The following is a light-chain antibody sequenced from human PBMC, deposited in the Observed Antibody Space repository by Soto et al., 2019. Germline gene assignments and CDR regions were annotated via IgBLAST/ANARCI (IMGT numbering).Light chain of an antibody. V-gene: IGKV3-20*01. CDR3: QQYGGSPIT. CDR1: QIISNNY. J-gene: IGKJ5*01. Sequence: EIVLTQSPGTLSLSPGERATLSCRASQIISNNYLAWYQQKPGRAPRLLIYDASSRATGIPGRFSGSGSGTDFTLTITRPEPEDFVIYYCQQYGGSPITFGQGTRLEIK. CDR2: DAS.